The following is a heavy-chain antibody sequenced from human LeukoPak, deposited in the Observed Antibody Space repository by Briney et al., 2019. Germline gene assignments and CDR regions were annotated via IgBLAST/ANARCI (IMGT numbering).Heavy chain of an antibody. J-gene: IGHJ4*02. D-gene: IGHD6-13*01. V-gene: IGHV1-2*02. CDR1: GYSFTGYY. Sequence: ASVKVSCKGSGYSFTGYYMHWVRQAPGQGLEWMGWINPNSGGTNYAQKFQGRVTMISDTSISTAYMDLSRLTSDDAALYYCARTSAGAAAGEFDYWGQGTLVTVSS. CDR2: INPNSGGT. CDR3: ARTSAGAAAGEFDY.